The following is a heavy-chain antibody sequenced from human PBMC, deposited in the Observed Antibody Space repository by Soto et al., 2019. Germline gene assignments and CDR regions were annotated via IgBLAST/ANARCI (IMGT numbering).Heavy chain of an antibody. D-gene: IGHD3-10*01. CDR2: IIPIFDTA. CDR1: GGTFSSYA. J-gene: IGHJ6*02. Sequence: QVQLVQSGAEVKKPGSSVKVSCKASGGTFSSYAISWVRQAPGQGLEWMGGIIPIFDTANYAQKFQGRVTITADESTSTAYMELSSLRSEDTAVYYCARDQGGGGFGDSYGMDVWGQGTTVTVS. V-gene: IGHV1-69*01. CDR3: ARDQGGGGFGDSYGMDV.